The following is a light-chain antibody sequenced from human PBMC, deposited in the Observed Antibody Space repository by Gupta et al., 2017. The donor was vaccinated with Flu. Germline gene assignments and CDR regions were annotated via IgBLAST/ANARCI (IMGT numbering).Light chain of an antibody. Sequence: DIQMTQSPSSLSASVGDRVTITCQASQDISNYLNWYQQKPGKAPKLLIYDASNLETGVPSRFSGSGSGTDFTFTISSLQPEDIATYNCQQYDNLLLVTFGPGTKVDIK. CDR2: DAS. CDR1: QDISNY. J-gene: IGKJ3*01. CDR3: QQYDNLLLVT. V-gene: IGKV1-33*01.